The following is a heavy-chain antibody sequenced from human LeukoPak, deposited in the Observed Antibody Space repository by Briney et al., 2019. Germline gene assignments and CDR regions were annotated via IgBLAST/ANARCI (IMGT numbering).Heavy chain of an antibody. Sequence: GGSLRLSCAASGFTFSSYAMHWVRQAPGKGLEWVSTISHSGGSTYYADSVKGRFTISRDNSKNTLYLQMNSLRVEDTAEYYCANGGSGLDYFDYWGQGTLVTVSS. J-gene: IGHJ4*02. D-gene: IGHD3-10*01. CDR3: ANGGSGLDYFDY. CDR2: ISHSGGST. V-gene: IGHV3-23*01. CDR1: GFTFSSYA.